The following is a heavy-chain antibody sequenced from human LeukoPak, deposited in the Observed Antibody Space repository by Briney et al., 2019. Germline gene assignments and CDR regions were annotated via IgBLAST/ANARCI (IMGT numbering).Heavy chain of an antibody. D-gene: IGHD5-18*01. Sequence: GGSLTLSCAASGFTFSSYSMNWVRQAPGKGLEWVSSISSSSSSIYYADSVKGRFTISRDNAKNSLYLQMNSLRAEDTALYYSARASGDIVETATMGSYWGQGTLVTVSS. CDR3: ARASGDIVETATMGSY. CDR2: ISSSSSSI. CDR1: GFTFSSYS. V-gene: IGHV3-21*01. J-gene: IGHJ4*02.